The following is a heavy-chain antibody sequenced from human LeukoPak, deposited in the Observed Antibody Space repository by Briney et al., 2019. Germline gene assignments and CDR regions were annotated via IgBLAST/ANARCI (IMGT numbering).Heavy chain of an antibody. CDR1: GGSISSSSYY. Sequence: SETLSLTCTVSGGSISSSSYYWGWIRQPPGKGLEWIVSIYYSGSTYYNPSLKSRVTISVDTSKNQFSLKLSSVTAADTAVYYCARQHYDFWSGFSRTNWFDPWGQGTLVTVSS. CDR2: IYYSGST. J-gene: IGHJ5*02. CDR3: ARQHYDFWSGFSRTNWFDP. D-gene: IGHD3-3*01. V-gene: IGHV4-39*01.